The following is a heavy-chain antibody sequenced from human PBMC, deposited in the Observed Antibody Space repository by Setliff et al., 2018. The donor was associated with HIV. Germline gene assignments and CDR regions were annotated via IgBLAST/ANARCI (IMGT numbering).Heavy chain of an antibody. Sequence: LSLTCTVSGASVSSASYYWSWIRQPPGKGLEWIGYIYYSGTTKYNPSLKSRVTISVDTSKNQFSLKLSSVTAADTAVYYCARHDCGGDCSINWFDPWGQGTLVTVSS. J-gene: IGHJ5*02. CDR2: IYYSGTT. CDR3: ARHDCGGDCSINWFDP. CDR1: GASVSSASYY. D-gene: IGHD2-21*02. V-gene: IGHV4-61*01.